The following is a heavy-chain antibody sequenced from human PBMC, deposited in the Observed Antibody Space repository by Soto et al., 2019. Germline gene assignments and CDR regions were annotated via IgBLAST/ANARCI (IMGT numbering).Heavy chain of an antibody. CDR3: ARLSRPNYYDTSGFFKDNWFDP. Sequence: SVKVSFKASGGTFNSYYMNWVRQAPGQGLECMGGIIPIVETPKYTQKFQGRVTITADESTNTVYMELSSLRSEDTAMYYCARLSRPNYYDTSGFFKDNWFDPWGQGTLVTVSS. D-gene: IGHD3-22*01. V-gene: IGHV1-69*01. CDR1: GGTFNSYY. J-gene: IGHJ5*02. CDR2: IIPIVETP.